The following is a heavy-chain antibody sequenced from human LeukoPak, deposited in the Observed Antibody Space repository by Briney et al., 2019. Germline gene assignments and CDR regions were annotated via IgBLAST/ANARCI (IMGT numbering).Heavy chain of an antibody. CDR2: IYSDDSDT. CDR3: ARQPADYDSSAGGAFDI. J-gene: IGHJ3*02. V-gene: IGHV5-51*01. CDR1: GYSFTNYW. D-gene: IGHD3-22*01. Sequence: GESLQISCKGSGYSFTNYWIGWVRQMPGKGLEWMGIIYSDDSDTIYSPSFQGQVTISADKSISTAYLQWSSLKASDTAMYYCARQPADYDSSAGGAFDIWGQGTMVTVSS.